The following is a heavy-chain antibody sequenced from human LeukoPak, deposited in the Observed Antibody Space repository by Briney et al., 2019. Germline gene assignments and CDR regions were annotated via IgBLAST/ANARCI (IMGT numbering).Heavy chain of an antibody. Sequence: PSETLSLTCAVYGGSFSGYYWSWIRQPPGKGLEWIGEINHSGSTNYNPSLKSRVTISVDTSKNQFSLKLSSVTAADTAVYYCASRVSRQRLVLRAFDIWGQGTMVTVSS. CDR3: ASRVSRQRLVLRAFDI. D-gene: IGHD6-13*01. V-gene: IGHV4-34*01. J-gene: IGHJ3*02. CDR1: GGSFSGYY. CDR2: INHSGST.